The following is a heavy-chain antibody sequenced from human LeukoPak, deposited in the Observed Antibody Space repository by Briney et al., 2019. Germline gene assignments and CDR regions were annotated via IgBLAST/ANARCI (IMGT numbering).Heavy chain of an antibody. V-gene: IGHV1-18*01. CDR1: GYTFTSYG. Sequence: ASVKVSCKASGYTFTSYGISWVRQAPAQGLECMGWISAYNGNTNYAQKLQGRVTMTTDTSTSTDYMELRSLRSDDTAVYYCARGFSGIAVAGYYFDYWGQGTLVTVSS. D-gene: IGHD6-19*01. J-gene: IGHJ4*02. CDR2: ISAYNGNT. CDR3: ARGFSGIAVAGYYFDY.